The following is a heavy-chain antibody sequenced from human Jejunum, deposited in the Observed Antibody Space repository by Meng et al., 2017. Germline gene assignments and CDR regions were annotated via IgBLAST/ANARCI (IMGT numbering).Heavy chain of an antibody. CDR3: VRRLAVAGTFDS. J-gene: IGHJ4*02. D-gene: IGHD6-19*01. Sequence: GGSLRLSCAVSGFTFSDYWMHWVRQVPGKGLVWVSRINGDGTTTHYADSVQGRFTISRDNAKNTLYLDMSGLRVDDTALYYCVRRLAVAGTFDSWGQGTLVTGSS. V-gene: IGHV3-74*01. CDR1: GFTFSDYW. CDR2: INGDGTTT.